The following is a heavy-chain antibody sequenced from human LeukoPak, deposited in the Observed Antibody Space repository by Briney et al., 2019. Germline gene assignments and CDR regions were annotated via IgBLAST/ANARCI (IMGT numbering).Heavy chain of an antibody. D-gene: IGHD6-13*01. Sequence: SVNVSCKASGGTFSSYAISWVRQAPGQGLEWMGGIIPIFGTANYAQKFQGRVTITADESTSTAYMELSSLRSEDTAVYYCARDFDLYSSSWHNDAFDIWGQGTMVTVSS. CDR1: GGTFSSYA. V-gene: IGHV1-69*13. CDR3: ARDFDLYSSSWHNDAFDI. J-gene: IGHJ3*02. CDR2: IIPIFGTA.